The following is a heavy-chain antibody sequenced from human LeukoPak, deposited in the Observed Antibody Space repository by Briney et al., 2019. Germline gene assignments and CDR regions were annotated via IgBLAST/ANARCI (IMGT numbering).Heavy chain of an antibody. CDR1: GGSVSSGSYY. J-gene: IGHJ6*02. CDR3: ARDRPYYDFWSGYYPYRNYYYYGMDV. CDR2: IYYSGST. D-gene: IGHD3-3*01. Sequence: SETLSLTCTVSGGSVSSGSYYWSWIRQPPGKRLEWIGYIYYSGSTNYNPSLKSRVTISVDTSKNQFSLKLSSVTAADTAVYYCARDRPYYDFWSGYYPYRNYYYYGMDVWGQGTTVTVSS. V-gene: IGHV4-61*01.